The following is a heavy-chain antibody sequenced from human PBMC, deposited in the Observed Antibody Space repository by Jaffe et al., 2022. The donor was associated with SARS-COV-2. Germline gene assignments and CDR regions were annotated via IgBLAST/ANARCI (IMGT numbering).Heavy chain of an antibody. CDR3: AHSGFHSDTTGYGWFDP. CDR2: IYGDDDK. Sequence: QITLKESGPTLVKPTQTLTLTCTFSGFSLSTSNVGVGWIRQTPGKALEWLAVIYGDDDKRYSPSVNNRLTITKDTSKNQVVLTVTHMGPVDTATYYCAHSGFHSDTTGYGWFDPWGQGTLVTVSS. D-gene: IGHD3-9*01. V-gene: IGHV2-5*02. J-gene: IGHJ5*02. CDR1: GFSLSTSNVG.